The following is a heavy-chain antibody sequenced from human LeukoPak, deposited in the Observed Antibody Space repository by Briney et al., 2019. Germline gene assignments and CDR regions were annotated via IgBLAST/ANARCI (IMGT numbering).Heavy chain of an antibody. V-gene: IGHV3-43*02. CDR1: GFTYDDYA. J-gene: IGHJ3*02. D-gene: IGHD3-9*01. Sequence: GGSVRLSCAASGFTYDDYAMQWVRQAPGEGVEWVSHISGDGGSPYYADSVKGRFTISRDNRKTSLYLQMNSLRTEDTALYYCAKDSQDVLRYFDWPPLDAFDIWGQGTMVTVSS. CDR3: AKDSQDVLRYFDWPPLDAFDI. CDR2: ISGDGGSP.